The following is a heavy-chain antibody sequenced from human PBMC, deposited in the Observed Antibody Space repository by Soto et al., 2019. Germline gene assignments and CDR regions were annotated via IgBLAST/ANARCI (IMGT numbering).Heavy chain of an antibody. V-gene: IGHV5-51*01. CDR2: IYPGDSDT. CDR1: GYTFTTYW. CDR3: AKTWEASSLNWFDS. Sequence: GESLKISFKGSGYTFTTYWIGWVRQMPGRGLEWMGIIYPGDSDTRYGPSFRGQVTISVDKSISTAYLQWSSLKASDTAVYYCAKTWEASSLNWFDSWGQGTLVTVSS. D-gene: IGHD1-26*01. J-gene: IGHJ5*01.